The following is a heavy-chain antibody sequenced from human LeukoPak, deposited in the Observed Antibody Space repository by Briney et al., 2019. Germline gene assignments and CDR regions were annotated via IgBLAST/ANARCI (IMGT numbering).Heavy chain of an antibody. CDR3: AKPYSSGWYYFDY. J-gene: IGHJ4*02. CDR1: GYTLTELS. V-gene: IGHV1-24*01. D-gene: IGHD6-19*01. CDR2: FDPEDGET. Sequence: ASVKVSCKVSGYTLTELSMHWVRQAPGKGLEWMGGFDPEDGETIYAQKFQGRVTKTEDTSTDTAYMELSSLRSEDTAVYYCAKPYSSGWYYFDYWGQGTLVTVSS.